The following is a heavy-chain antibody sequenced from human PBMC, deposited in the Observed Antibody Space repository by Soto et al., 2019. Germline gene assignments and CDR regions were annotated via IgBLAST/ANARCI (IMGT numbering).Heavy chain of an antibody. V-gene: IGHV1-3*01. CDR3: AREGTDYDILTGYYSLPSVFDY. D-gene: IGHD3-9*01. CDR2: INAGNGNT. J-gene: IGHJ4*02. Sequence: GASVKVSCKASGYTFTSYAMHWVRQAPGQRLEWMGWINAGNGNTKYSQKFQGRVTITRDTSASTAYMELSSLRSEDTAVYYCAREGTDYDILTGYYSLPSVFDYWGQGTLVTVSS. CDR1: GYTFTSYA.